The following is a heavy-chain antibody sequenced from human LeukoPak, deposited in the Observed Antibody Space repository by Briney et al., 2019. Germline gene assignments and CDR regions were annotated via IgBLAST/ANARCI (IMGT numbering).Heavy chain of an antibody. D-gene: IGHD6-19*01. CDR1: GFTVNSNY. J-gene: IGHJ3*02. V-gene: IGHV3-66*01. CDR2: IYSGVST. CDR3: ARDVPGRHRGFPVVFDI. Sequence: PGGSLRLSCAASGFTVNSNYMSWVRQAPGKGLEWVSVIYSGVSTYYADSLRDRFTISRDNSNNTVYLQMNSLRAEDTAVYYCARDVPGRHRGFPVVFDIWGQGTMVTVSS.